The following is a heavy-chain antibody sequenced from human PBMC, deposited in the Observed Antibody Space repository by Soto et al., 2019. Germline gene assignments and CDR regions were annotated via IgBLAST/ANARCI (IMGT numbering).Heavy chain of an antibody. V-gene: IGHV3-23*01. J-gene: IGHJ4*02. D-gene: IGHD1-20*01. Sequence: PGGSLRLSCAASGFNFNIYAMTWVRQAPGKGLEWVSTTGATGRTTYYADSVKGRFTVSRDNSKNTLGLQMSNLRAEDTAVYYCATVHNTSRSFDYWGQGTLVTVSS. CDR1: GFNFNIYA. CDR2: TGATGRTT. CDR3: ATVHNTSRSFDY.